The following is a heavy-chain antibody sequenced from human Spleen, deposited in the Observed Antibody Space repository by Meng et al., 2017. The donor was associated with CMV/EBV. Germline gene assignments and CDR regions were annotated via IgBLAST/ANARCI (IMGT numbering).Heavy chain of an antibody. D-gene: IGHD3-22*01. CDR3: AKDAARQYYDSSGYYFDY. V-gene: IGHV3-48*03. CDR2: ISSSGNTK. Sequence: GGSLRLSCAASGFTFSGYEMNWVRLAPGKGLEWVSYISSSGNTKYYADSVKGRFTISRDNAKSLLYLQMNSLRVEDTAVYFCAKDAARQYYDSSGYYFDYWGLGTLVTVSS. J-gene: IGHJ4*02. CDR1: GFTFSGYE.